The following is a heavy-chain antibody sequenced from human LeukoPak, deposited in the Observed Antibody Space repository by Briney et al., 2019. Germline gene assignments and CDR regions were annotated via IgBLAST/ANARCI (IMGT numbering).Heavy chain of an antibody. CDR3: ARGFETRSSSWYLNC. CDR1: GGSFSGYY. V-gene: IGHV4-34*01. D-gene: IGHD6-13*01. Sequence: SETLSLTCAVYGGSFSGYYWSWIRQPPGKGLEWIGEINHSGSTNYNPSLKSRVTISVDTSKNQFSLKLSSVTAADTAVYYCARGFETRSSSWYLNCWGQGTLVTVSS. CDR2: INHSGST. J-gene: IGHJ4*02.